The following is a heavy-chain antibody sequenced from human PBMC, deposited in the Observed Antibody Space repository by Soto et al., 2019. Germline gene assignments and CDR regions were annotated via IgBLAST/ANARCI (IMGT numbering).Heavy chain of an antibody. CDR1: GYSFTSYW. Sequence: GESLKISCKGSGYSFTSYWIGWVRQMPGKGLEWMGIIYPGDSDTRYSPSFQGPVTISADKSISTAYLQWSSQKASDTAMYYFARILNYCSSTSCLGSWFDPWGQGTLVTVSS. J-gene: IGHJ5*02. V-gene: IGHV5-51*01. CDR2: IYPGDSDT. CDR3: ARILNYCSSTSCLGSWFDP. D-gene: IGHD2-2*01.